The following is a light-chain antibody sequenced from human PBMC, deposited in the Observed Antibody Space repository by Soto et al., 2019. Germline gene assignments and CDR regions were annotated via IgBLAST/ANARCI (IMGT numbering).Light chain of an antibody. CDR2: GAS. CDR3: QQYGSSGT. J-gene: IGKJ1*01. CDR1: QSVSNNY. V-gene: IGKV3-20*01. Sequence: EIVMTQSPATLSVSPGERATVSCRASQSVSNNYLAWYQQKPGQAPRLLIYGASNRATGIPDRFSGSGSGTDFTLTISRLEPEDFAVYYCQQYGSSGTFGQGTKVEIK.